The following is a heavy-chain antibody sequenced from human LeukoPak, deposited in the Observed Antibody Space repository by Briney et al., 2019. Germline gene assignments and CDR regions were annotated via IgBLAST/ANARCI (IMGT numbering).Heavy chain of an antibody. CDR2: IQSDGSEK. D-gene: IGHD6-19*01. V-gene: IGHV3-7*01. J-gene: IGHJ6*02. Sequence: GGSLRLSCAASGFTFRSYWMSWVRQAPGKGLEWVANIQSDGSEKNYIDSVQGRFTISRDNAKTSLYLQMNSLTAEDTAAYYCARDSTVATYYGVDVWGQGTTVTVSS. CDR3: ARDSTVATYYGVDV. CDR1: GFTFRSYW.